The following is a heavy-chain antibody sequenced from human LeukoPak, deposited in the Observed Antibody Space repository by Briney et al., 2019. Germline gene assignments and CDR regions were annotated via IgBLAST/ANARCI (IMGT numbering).Heavy chain of an antibody. V-gene: IGHV4-30-4*01. CDR1: GVSITTGFH. CDR2: IYYSGST. D-gene: IGHD3-3*01. Sequence: SQTLSLTCTVSGVSITTGFHWNWIRPPPGKGLEWIGYIYYSGSTYYNPSLRSRVTISVDTSKNQFSLKLSSVTAADTAVYYCARAVYDFWSGYYLSPYFDYWGQGTLVTVSS. CDR3: ARAVYDFWSGYYLSPYFDY. J-gene: IGHJ4*02.